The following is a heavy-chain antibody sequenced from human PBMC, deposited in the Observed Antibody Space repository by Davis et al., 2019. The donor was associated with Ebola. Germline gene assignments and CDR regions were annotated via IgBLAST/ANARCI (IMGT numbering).Heavy chain of an antibody. Sequence: GESLKISYAASGFTFRNYAMSWFRRAPGKGLEWVSRVSDTGGVTYYGDSVKGRFTISRDNFMNTLYLQMNSLRAEDTALYYCAKESLYADFDYWGQGTLVTVSS. CDR3: AKESLYADFDY. J-gene: IGHJ4*02. CDR2: VSDTGGVT. CDR1: GFTFRNYA. D-gene: IGHD2-8*01. V-gene: IGHV3-23*01.